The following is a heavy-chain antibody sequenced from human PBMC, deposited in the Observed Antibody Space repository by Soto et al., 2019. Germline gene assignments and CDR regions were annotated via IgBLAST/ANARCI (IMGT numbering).Heavy chain of an antibody. CDR1: GYTFTSYA. J-gene: IGHJ4*02. Sequence: QVQLVQSGAEEKKPGASVKVSCKASGYTFTSYAMHWVRQAPGQRLEWMGWINAGNGNINYSQKFQGRVTITRDTSASTAYMELSSLKSEVTSVYYCVRVRVVIRLGVDYWGQGALVTV. V-gene: IGHV1-3*05. CDR3: VRVRVVIRLGVDY. D-gene: IGHD3-10*01. CDR2: INAGNGNI.